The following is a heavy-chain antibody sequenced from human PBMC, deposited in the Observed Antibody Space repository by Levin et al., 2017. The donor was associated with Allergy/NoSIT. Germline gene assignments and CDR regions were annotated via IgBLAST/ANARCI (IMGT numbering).Heavy chain of an antibody. CDR1: GFTFDDYA. J-gene: IGHJ4*02. Sequence: SLKISCAASGFTFDDYAMHWVRQAPGKGLEWVSGISWNSGSIVYADSVKGRFTISRDNAKNSLYLQMNSLRAEDTALYYCAKDRTMGLYYFDYWGQGTLVTVSS. V-gene: IGHV3-9*01. D-gene: IGHD3-10*01. CDR2: ISWNSGSI. CDR3: AKDRTMGLYYFDY.